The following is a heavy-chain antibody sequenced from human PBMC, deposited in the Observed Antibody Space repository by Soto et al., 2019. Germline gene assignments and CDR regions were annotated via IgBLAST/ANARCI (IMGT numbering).Heavy chain of an antibody. Sequence: PSATLSLTCPVSGGSISSGDYYWSWKRTPPGKGLEWIGCIYTSGTTNYNPSLRSRVTMSVDTSKNQFSLRLSSVTAADTAVYYCARALYSSGYYNGMDVWGQGTTVTVSS. CDR3: ARALYSSGYYNGMDV. V-gene: IGHV4-61*08. CDR1: GGSISSGDYY. CDR2: IYTSGTT. J-gene: IGHJ6*02. D-gene: IGHD3-22*01.